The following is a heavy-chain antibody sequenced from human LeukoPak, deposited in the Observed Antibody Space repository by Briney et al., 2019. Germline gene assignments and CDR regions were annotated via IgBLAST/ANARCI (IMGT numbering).Heavy chain of an antibody. Sequence: GGSLRLSCAASGFTFSSYAMHWVRQAPGKGLEWVAVISYDGSNKYYADSVKGRFTISRDNSKNTLYLQMNSLRAEDTALYYCAKDIMARDYYYYYGMDVWGQGTTVTVSS. V-gene: IGHV3-30-3*01. J-gene: IGHJ6*02. D-gene: IGHD5-12*01. CDR1: GFTFSSYA. CDR3: AKDIMARDYYYYYGMDV. CDR2: ISYDGSNK.